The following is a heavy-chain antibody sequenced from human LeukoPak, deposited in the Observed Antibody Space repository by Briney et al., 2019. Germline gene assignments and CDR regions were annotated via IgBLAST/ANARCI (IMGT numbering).Heavy chain of an antibody. CDR3: AKRTSSGDDY. D-gene: IGHD3-22*01. Sequence: PGRSLRLSCAASGFTFSSYAMSWVRQAPGKGLGWVSAISGSGGSTYYADSVKGRFTISRDNSKNTLYLQMNSLRAEDTAVYYCAKRTSSGDDYWGQGALVTVSS. CDR2: ISGSGGST. V-gene: IGHV3-23*01. J-gene: IGHJ4*02. CDR1: GFTFSSYA.